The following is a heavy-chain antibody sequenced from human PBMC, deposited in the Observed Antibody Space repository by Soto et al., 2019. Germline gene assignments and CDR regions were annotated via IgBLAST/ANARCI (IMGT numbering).Heavy chain of an antibody. CDR1: GFTFSSYR. D-gene: IGHD2-15*01. Sequence: EVQLVESGGGLVQPGGSLRLSCAASGFTFSSYRMHWVRQAPGKGLVWVSRINSGDSITTYADSVKGRFTISRDNAKNTLYLQMNRLGDADTAVYYCARRYCSGGSCCLDVWGNGTTVTFSS. J-gene: IGHJ6*04. CDR2: INSGDSIT. V-gene: IGHV3-74*01. CDR3: ARRYCSGGSCCLDV.